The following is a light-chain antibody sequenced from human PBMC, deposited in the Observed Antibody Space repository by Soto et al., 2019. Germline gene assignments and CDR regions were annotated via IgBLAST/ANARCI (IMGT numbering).Light chain of an antibody. CDR3: QQLNNYPRT. J-gene: IGKJ1*01. V-gene: IGKV1-9*01. Sequence: IQFTQSPSSLSASVVDRVTITCLASQGISSYLAWYQQKPGEAPKLLIYLASTLQTGVPSRFSGSGSGTDFTLTISSLQPEDFATYYCQQLNNYPRTCGQGTKGDIK. CDR1: QGISSY. CDR2: LAS.